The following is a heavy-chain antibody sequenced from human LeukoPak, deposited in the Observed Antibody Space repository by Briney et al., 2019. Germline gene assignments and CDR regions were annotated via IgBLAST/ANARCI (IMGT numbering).Heavy chain of an antibody. J-gene: IGHJ4*02. CDR3: ARGGSDYSRSWYKY. D-gene: IGHD6-13*01. CDR1: GFTFSSYE. V-gene: IGHV3-48*03. CDR2: ISSSGISI. Sequence: QSGGSLRLSCAASGFTFSSYEMNWVRQAPGKGLEWISYISSSGISIYYADSVRGRFTISRDNDKNSLYLQMNNLRAEDTAVYFCARGGSDYSRSWYKYWGQGTLVTVSS.